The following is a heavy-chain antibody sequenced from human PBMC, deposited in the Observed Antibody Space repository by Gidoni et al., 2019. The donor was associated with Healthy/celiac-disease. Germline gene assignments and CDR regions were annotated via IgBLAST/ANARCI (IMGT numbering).Heavy chain of an antibody. Sequence: QVLLQQWGAGLMQPSETLSLTCAVYGGSFSGYYWSWLCLPPVKGREWIGEINHSGSTKYDPSRRSRVTISVDTSKNQFSLMLSSVTAADTAVYYCARVILPRRIVVYDSSGYHHLPHYYYYMDVWGKGTTVTVSS. CDR2: INHSGST. CDR1: GGSFSGYY. CDR3: ARVILPRRIVVYDSSGYHHLPHYYYYMDV. J-gene: IGHJ6*03. D-gene: IGHD3-22*01. V-gene: IGHV4-34*01.